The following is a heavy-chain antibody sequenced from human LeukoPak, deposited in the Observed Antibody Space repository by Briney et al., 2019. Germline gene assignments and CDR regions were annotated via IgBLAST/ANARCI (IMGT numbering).Heavy chain of an antibody. CDR1: GFTFSSYS. V-gene: IGHV3-21*01. J-gene: IGHJ6*02. CDR2: ISSSSSYI. Sequence: GGSLRLSCAASGFTFSSYSMNWVRQAPGKGLEWVSSISSSSSYIYYADSVKGRFTISRDNAKNSLYLQMNSLRAEDTAVYYCARDLGWFGELLAXPYGXDXWGQGTTVTVS. D-gene: IGHD3-10*01. CDR3: ARDLGWFGELLAXPYGXDX.